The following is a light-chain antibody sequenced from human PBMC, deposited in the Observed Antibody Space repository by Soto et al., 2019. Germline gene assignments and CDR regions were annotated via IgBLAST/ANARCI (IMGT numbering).Light chain of an antibody. Sequence: ETVMTQSPGTLSLSPGERATLSCRASQSVSSCYLAWYQQKPGQAPRLLIFGASNRATGIPDRFTGSGSGTDFTLTISRLEHEDFAVYYCQQYGISQNTFGQGTKLEIK. J-gene: IGKJ2*01. CDR3: QQYGISQNT. CDR2: GAS. CDR1: QSVSSCY. V-gene: IGKV3-20*01.